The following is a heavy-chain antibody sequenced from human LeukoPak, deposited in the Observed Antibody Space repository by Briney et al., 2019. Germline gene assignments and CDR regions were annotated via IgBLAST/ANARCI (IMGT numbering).Heavy chain of an antibody. CDR3: AKFGAALPQKRLGTNTFDY. D-gene: IGHD6-6*01. J-gene: IGHJ4*02. CDR1: GFTFSSYA. Sequence: GGSLRLSCAASGFTFSSYAMSWVRQAPGKGLEWVSAISGSAGSTYYADSVKGRFTISRDNSKNTLYLQMNSLRAEDTAVYYCAKFGAALPQKRLGTNTFDYWGQGTLLTVSS. CDR2: ISGSAGST. V-gene: IGHV3-23*01.